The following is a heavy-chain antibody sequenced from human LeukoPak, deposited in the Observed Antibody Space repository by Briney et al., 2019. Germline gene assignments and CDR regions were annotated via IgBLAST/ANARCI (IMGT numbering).Heavy chain of an antibody. CDR1: GFIFSRHE. J-gene: IGHJ4*02. D-gene: IGHD6-19*01. V-gene: IGHV3-74*01. CDR2: INNDGSST. CDR3: ARAHLSVAGRTPDY. Sequence: GGSLRLSCAASGFIFSRHEMHWVRQAPGKGLVWVSGINNDGSSTTYANSVRGRFTISRDNAKNTLYLQMNSLRDADTAVYYCARAHLSVAGRTPDYWGQGSLVTVSS.